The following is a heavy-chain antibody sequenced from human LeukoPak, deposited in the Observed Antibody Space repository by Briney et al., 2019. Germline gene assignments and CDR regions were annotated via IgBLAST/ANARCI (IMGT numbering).Heavy chain of an antibody. Sequence: PAETLSLTCAVYGGSFSGYYWSWIRQPPGKGLEWIGYIYHTGSTTYSPSLERRVTMSVDASRNQFSLKLVSVTAADTAVYYCARDRGTTGYYYLDSWGQGILVTVSS. V-gene: IGHV4-59*01. CDR1: GGSFSGYY. CDR2: IYHTGST. J-gene: IGHJ4*02. D-gene: IGHD1-26*01. CDR3: ARDRGTTGYYYLDS.